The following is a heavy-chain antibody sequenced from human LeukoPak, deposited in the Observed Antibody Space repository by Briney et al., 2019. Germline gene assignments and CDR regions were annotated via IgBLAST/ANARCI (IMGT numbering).Heavy chain of an antibody. V-gene: IGHV3-30*02. Sequence: GGSLRLFCAASGFPFSKYGMYWVRQAPGKGLEWVAYIQFDENNKYYTDSVKGRFTISRDNSRNTLFLQMNSLRPEDAAVYYCAKPTSGTAPRPLDYWGRGTLVTVSS. CDR3: AKPTSGTAPRPLDY. J-gene: IGHJ4*02. CDR2: IQFDENNK. CDR1: GFPFSKYG. D-gene: IGHD1-26*01.